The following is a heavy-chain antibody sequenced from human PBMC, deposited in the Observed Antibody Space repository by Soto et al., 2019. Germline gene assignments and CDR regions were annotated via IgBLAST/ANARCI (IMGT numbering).Heavy chain of an antibody. D-gene: IGHD6-13*01. CDR1: GYSFTNYW. Sequence: GEFLKISCKGSGYSFTNYWIDWVRQMPGKGLDWKGIIYPGDSDTTYSPSFQGHVTISADKSISTAYLQWSSLKASDTAMYYCARHDSSSSVGMDVWGQGTTVTVSS. J-gene: IGHJ6*02. CDR2: IYPGDSDT. V-gene: IGHV5-51*01. CDR3: ARHDSSSSVGMDV.